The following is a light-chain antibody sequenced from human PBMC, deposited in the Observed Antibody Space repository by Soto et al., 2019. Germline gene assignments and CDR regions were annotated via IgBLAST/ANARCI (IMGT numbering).Light chain of an antibody. Sequence: DVQMTQSPSSLSASVGDRVTITCRASQGISNDLAWYQQKRGNFPKLLIYAASTLQPGVPSRFSGSGFGTDFTLTISSLQPEDVATYYCQKYNSATHTFGQGTRLEIK. CDR1: QGISND. J-gene: IGKJ5*01. V-gene: IGKV1-27*01. CDR3: QKYNSATHT. CDR2: AAS.